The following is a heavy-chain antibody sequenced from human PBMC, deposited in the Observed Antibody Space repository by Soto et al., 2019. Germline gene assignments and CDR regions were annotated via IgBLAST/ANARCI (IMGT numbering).Heavy chain of an antibody. J-gene: IGHJ3*02. CDR2: IWYDGSNK. CDR3: AKGVYYYDSENAFDI. Sequence: GGSLRLSCAASGFTFSSYGMHWVRQAPGKGLEWVAVIWYDGSNKYYADSVKGRFTISRDNSKNTLYLQMNSLRAEDTAVYYCAKGVYYYDSENAFDIWGQGTMVTVSS. CDR1: GFTFSSYG. D-gene: IGHD3-22*01. V-gene: IGHV3-33*06.